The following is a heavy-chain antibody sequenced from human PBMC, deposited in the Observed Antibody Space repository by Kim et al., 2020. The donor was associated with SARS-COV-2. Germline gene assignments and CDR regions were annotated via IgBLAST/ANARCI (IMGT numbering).Heavy chain of an antibody. CDR2: IYTSGST. Sequence: SETLSLTCTVSGGSISSYYWSWIRQPAGKGLEWIGRIYTSGSTNYNPSLKSRVTMSVDTSKNQFSLKLSSVTAADTAVYYCASIRYSSGWLHTFDYWGQGTLVTVSS. CDR1: GGSISSYY. D-gene: IGHD6-19*01. V-gene: IGHV4-4*07. CDR3: ASIRYSSGWLHTFDY. J-gene: IGHJ4*02.